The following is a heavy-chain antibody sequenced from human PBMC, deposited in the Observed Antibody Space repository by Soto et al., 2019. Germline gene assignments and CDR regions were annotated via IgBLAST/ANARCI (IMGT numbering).Heavy chain of an antibody. CDR3: AGGDYYHSSGYYFYYYTVDV. Sequence: PSETLSLTCTVSGGSISSSSYYWGWIRQPPGKGLEWIGNVYYGGSTYYNPSLKSRVTISVETSKSQFSLKLSSVTAADTAVYYCAGGDYYHSSGYYFYYYTVDVWGQGTTVTVSS. CDR2: VYYGGST. J-gene: IGHJ6*02. CDR1: GGSISSSSYY. V-gene: IGHV4-39*01. D-gene: IGHD3-22*01.